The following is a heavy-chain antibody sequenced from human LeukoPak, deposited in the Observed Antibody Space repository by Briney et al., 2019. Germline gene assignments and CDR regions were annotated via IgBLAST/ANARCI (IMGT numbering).Heavy chain of an antibody. D-gene: IGHD3-22*01. J-gene: IGHJ4*02. V-gene: IGHV3-9*01. CDR2: ISWNSGSI. CDR1: GFTFSNAW. Sequence: GGSLRLSCVASGFTFSNAWMTWVRQAPGKGLEWVSGISWNSGSIGYADSVKGRFTISRDNAKNSLYLQMNSLRAEDTALYYCAKDQGHYYDSSGPGDYWGQGTLVTVSS. CDR3: AKDQGHYYDSSGPGDY.